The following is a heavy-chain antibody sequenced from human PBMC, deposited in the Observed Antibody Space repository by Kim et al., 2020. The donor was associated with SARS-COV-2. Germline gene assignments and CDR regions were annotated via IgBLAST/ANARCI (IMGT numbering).Heavy chain of an antibody. J-gene: IGHJ4*02. CDR3: AKTAAAGQLFDY. Sequence: GGSLRLSCAASGFTFSSYGMHWVRQAPGKGLEWVAVISYDGSNKYYADSVKGRFTISRDNSKNTLYLQMNSLRAEDTAVYYCAKTAAAGQLFDYWGQGTLVTVSS. V-gene: IGHV3-30*18. CDR1: GFTFSSYG. D-gene: IGHD6-13*01. CDR2: ISYDGSNK.